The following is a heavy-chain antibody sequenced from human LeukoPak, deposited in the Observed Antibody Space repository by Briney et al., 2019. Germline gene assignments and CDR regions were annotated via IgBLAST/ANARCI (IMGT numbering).Heavy chain of an antibody. CDR2: ISGSGGST. Sequence: GGSLRLSYAAPVFTFSSYAMSWVRKAPGKGLEWVSAISGSGGSTYYADSVKGRSTISRDNSKNTLYLQMNSLRAEDTAVYYCAKGRSGFRRFYYDSSGYPLRFDYWGQGTLVTVSS. V-gene: IGHV3-23*01. D-gene: IGHD3-22*01. J-gene: IGHJ4*02. CDR3: AKGRSGFRRFYYDSSGYPLRFDY. CDR1: VFTFSSYA.